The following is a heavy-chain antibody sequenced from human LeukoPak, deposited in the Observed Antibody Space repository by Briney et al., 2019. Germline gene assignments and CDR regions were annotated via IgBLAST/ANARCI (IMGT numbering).Heavy chain of an antibody. CDR2: ISGSGGST. D-gene: IGHD4-23*01. CDR3: AAGSSSGGNSRPSYYYMDV. Sequence: GGSLRLSCAASGFTFSSYAMSWVRQAPGKGLEWVSGISGSGGSTYYADSVKGRFTISRDNSKNTLYLHMNSLRAEDTAVYYCAAGSSSGGNSRPSYYYMDVWGKGTTVTVSS. CDR1: GFTFSSYA. V-gene: IGHV3-23*01. J-gene: IGHJ6*03.